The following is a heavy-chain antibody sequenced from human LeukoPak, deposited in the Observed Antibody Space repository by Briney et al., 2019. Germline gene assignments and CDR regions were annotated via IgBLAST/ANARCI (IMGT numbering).Heavy chain of an antibody. J-gene: IGHJ5*02. D-gene: IGHD3/OR15-3a*01. CDR2: ISSSSSAI. CDR3: ARDRGLVPYPNWFDP. Sequence: GGSLRLSCAASGFTFSSYSMNWVRQAPGKGVEWVSYISSSSSAIYYADSVKGRFSISRDNAKNSLYLQMNSLRAEDTAVYYCARDRGLVPYPNWFDPWGQGTLVTVSS. V-gene: IGHV3-48*01. CDR1: GFTFSSYS.